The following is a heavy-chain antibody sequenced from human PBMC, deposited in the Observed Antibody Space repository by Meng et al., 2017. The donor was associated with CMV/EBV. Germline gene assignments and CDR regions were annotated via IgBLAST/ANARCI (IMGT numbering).Heavy chain of an antibody. Sequence: GPLRLSCAVYGGSFSGYYWSWIRQPPGKGLEWIGEINHSGSTNYNPSLKSRVTISVDTSKNQFSLKLSSVTAADTAVYYCARGHVPGGAGYWGQGTLVTVSS. D-gene: IGHD3-10*02. CDR2: INHSGST. CDR3: ARGHVPGGAGY. J-gene: IGHJ4*02. V-gene: IGHV4-34*01. CDR1: GGSFSGYY.